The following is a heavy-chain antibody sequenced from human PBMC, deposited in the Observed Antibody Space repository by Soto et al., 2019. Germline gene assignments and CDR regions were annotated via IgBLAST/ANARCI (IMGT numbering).Heavy chain of an antibody. CDR1: GGSISSYY. CDR2: IYYSGST. D-gene: IGHD2-15*01. Sequence: SETLSLTCTVAGGSISSYYRSWIRQPPGKGLEWIGYIYYSGSTNYNPSLKSRVTISVDTSKNQFSLKLSSVTAADTAVYYCAREVCSGGSCYPDFDLWGPGPMATV. V-gene: IGHV4-59*01. J-gene: IGHJ3*01. CDR3: AREVCSGGSCYPDFDL.